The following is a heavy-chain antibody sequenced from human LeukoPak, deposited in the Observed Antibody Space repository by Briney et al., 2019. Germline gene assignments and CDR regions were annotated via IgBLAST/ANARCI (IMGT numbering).Heavy chain of an antibody. CDR2: ISSSSSYI. J-gene: IGHJ6*03. CDR3: ARHPLGYCSSTSCYLGYYYMDV. D-gene: IGHD2-2*01. CDR1: GFTFSSYS. V-gene: IGHV3-21*01. Sequence: PGGSLRLSCAASGFTFSSYSMNWVRQAPGKGLEWVSSISSSSSYIYYADSVKGRFTISRDNAKNSLYLQMNSLRAEDTAVYYCARHPLGYCSSTSCYLGYYYMDVWGKGTTVTVSS.